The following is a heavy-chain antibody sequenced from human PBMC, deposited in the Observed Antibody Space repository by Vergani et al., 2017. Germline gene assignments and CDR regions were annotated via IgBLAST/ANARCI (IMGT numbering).Heavy chain of an antibody. D-gene: IGHD2-2*01. CDR2: IYTSGST. CDR3: ARDSTDCSSTSCRSNYYYYYMDV. V-gene: IGHV4-4*07. Sequence: QVQLQESGPGLVKPSENLSLTCTVSGGSISSYYWSWIRQPAGKGLEWIGRIYTSGSTNYNPSLKSRVTMSVDTSKNQVSLKLSSVTAADTAVYYCARDSTDCSSTSCRSNYYYYYMDVWGKGTTVTVSS. CDR1: GGSISSYY. J-gene: IGHJ6*03.